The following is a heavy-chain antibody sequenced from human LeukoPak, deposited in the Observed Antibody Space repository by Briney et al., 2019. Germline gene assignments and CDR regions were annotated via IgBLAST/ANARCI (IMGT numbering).Heavy chain of an antibody. D-gene: IGHD5-18*01. J-gene: IGHJ4*02. V-gene: IGHV3-53*01. Sequence: GGSLRLSCAASGFTFSSNYMSWVRQAPGKGLEGVSVIYSGGSTYYADSVKGRFTISRDNSKNTLYLQMNSLRAEDTAVYYCARSGYSYGYADYWGQGTLVTVSS. CDR2: IYSGGST. CDR3: ARSGYSYGYADY. CDR1: GFTFSSNY.